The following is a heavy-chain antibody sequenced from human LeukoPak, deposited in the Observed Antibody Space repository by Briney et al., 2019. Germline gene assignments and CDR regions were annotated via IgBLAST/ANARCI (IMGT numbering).Heavy chain of an antibody. D-gene: IGHD3-10*02. CDR3: ARDVRYYGMDV. CDR1: GYTFTSYD. CDR2: MNPNSGNT. J-gene: IGHJ6*02. Sequence: ASVKVSCKASGYTFTSYDINWVRQATGQGLEWMGWMNPNSGNTGYAQKFQGRVTMTRDTSISTAYMELSRLRSDDTAVYYCARDVRYYGMDVWGQGTTVTVSS. V-gene: IGHV1-8*01.